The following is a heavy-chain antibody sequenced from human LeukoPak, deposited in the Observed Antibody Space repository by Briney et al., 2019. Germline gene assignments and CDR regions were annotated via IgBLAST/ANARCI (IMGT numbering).Heavy chain of an antibody. J-gene: IGHJ4*02. Sequence: GESLKIFCKGSGYSFTSYWIGWVRQMPGKGLEWMGIIYSGDSDTRYSPSFQGQVTISADKSISTAYLQWSSLKASDTAMYYCARQRLHYGSGSYYHFDYWGQGTLVTVSS. CDR3: ARQRLHYGSGSYYHFDY. CDR2: IYSGDSDT. D-gene: IGHD3-10*01. V-gene: IGHV5-51*01. CDR1: GYSFTSYW.